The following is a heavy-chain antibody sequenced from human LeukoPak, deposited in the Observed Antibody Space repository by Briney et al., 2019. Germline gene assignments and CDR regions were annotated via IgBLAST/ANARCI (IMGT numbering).Heavy chain of an antibody. Sequence: ASVKVSCKASGYTLSKYDISWVRQAPGQGLEWMGWTSVYNGNTNYAQKFQGRVTMTSDTSMNTAYMELRSLRSDDTAVYYCARASRYSGYDFRNYYYYYMDVWGKGTTVTISS. J-gene: IGHJ6*03. CDR2: TSVYNGNT. V-gene: IGHV1-18*01. CDR1: GYTLSKYD. D-gene: IGHD5-12*01. CDR3: ARASRYSGYDFRNYYYYYMDV.